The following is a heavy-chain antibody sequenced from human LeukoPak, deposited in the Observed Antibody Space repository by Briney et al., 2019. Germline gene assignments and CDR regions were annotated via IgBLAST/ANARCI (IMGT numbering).Heavy chain of an antibody. J-gene: IGHJ4*02. CDR2: INTDGSDT. CDR1: GFTFNSYW. D-gene: IGHD3-10*01. Sequence: GGSLRLSCAASGFTFNSYWMNWVRQAPGKRLVWVSRINTDGSDTTYADSVKGRFTISRDNAKNTLYLQMNSLRAEDSAVYYCANSYSPPHYWGQGTLVTVSS. V-gene: IGHV3-74*01. CDR3: ANSYSPPHY.